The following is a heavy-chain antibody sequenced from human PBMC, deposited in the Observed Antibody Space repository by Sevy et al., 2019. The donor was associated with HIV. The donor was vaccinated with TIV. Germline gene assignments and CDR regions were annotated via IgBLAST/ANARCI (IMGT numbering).Heavy chain of an antibody. V-gene: IGHV4-59*01. D-gene: IGHD1-26*01. CDR1: GGSISSYY. CDR3: ARDGDSGSYSRNYYYGMDV. Sequence: SETVSLTCTVSGGSISSYYWSWIRQPPGKGLEWIGYIYYSGSTNYNPSLKSRVTISVDTSKNQFSLKLSSVTAADTAVYYCARDGDSGSYSRNYYYGMDVWGQGTTVTVSS. J-gene: IGHJ6*02. CDR2: IYYSGST.